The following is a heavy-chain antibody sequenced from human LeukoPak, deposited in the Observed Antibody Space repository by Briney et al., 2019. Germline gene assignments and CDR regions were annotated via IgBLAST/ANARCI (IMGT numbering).Heavy chain of an antibody. CDR2: IYTSGST. CDR1: GGFISSYY. J-gene: IGHJ5*02. Sequence: SETLSLTCTVSGGFISSYYWSWIRQPAGKGLEWIGRIYTSGSTNYNPSLKSRVTMSVDTSKNQFSLKLSSVTAADTAVYYCARDWGPLHYYGPTSNWFDPWGQGTLVTVSS. CDR3: ARDWGPLHYYGPTSNWFDP. D-gene: IGHD3-10*01. V-gene: IGHV4-4*07.